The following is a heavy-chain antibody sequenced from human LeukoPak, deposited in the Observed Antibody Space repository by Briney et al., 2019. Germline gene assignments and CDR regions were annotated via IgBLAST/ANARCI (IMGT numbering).Heavy chain of an antibody. V-gene: IGHV3-30-3*01. CDR3: ARDMYDNGWSSFDY. Sequence: PGGSLRLSCAASGFAFSNYAMHWVRQAPGKGLEWVAVISFDGTNKYYANSVQGRFIISRDNSKNTLYLQMNSLRAEDTALYYCARDMYDNGWSSFDYWGQGTLVTVSS. CDR1: GFAFSNYA. D-gene: IGHD3-10*01. CDR2: ISFDGTNK. J-gene: IGHJ4*02.